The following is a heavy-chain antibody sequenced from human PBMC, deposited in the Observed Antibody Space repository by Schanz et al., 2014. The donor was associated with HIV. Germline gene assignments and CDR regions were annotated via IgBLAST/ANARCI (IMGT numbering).Heavy chain of an antibody. CDR2: IRPDSGDT. V-gene: IGHV1-2*02. CDR3: ARENWHYDH. Sequence: QVQLVQSGAEVKKPGASVKVSCKASGYTFTNYYIHWVRQAPGQGLEWMGRIRPDSGDTYSAQKFDGRFTMTRDTSVSTYYMELSSLRSDDTAVYFCARENWHYDHWGQGTLVTVSS. CDR1: GYTFTNYY. J-gene: IGHJ5*02. D-gene: IGHD1-7*01.